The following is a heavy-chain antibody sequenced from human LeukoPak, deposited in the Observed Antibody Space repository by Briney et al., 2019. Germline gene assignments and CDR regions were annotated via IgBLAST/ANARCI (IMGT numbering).Heavy chain of an antibody. CDR2: IYSGGST. CDR1: GFTVSTYY. D-gene: IGHD2-2*01. V-gene: IGHV3-53*01. CDR3: ARRLGYCTSTTCLLPFDY. J-gene: IGHJ4*02. Sequence: GGSLRLSCAASGFTVSTYYMTWVRQAPGKGLECVSVIYSGGSTYYADSVKGRFTVSRDNSKNTLYLQMNSLSAEDTTMYYCARRLGYCTSTTCLLPFDYWGQGTLVTVSS.